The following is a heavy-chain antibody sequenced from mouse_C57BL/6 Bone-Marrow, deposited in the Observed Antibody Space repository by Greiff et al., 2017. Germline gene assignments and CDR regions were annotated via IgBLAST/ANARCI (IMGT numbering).Heavy chain of an antibody. V-gene: IGHV1-81*01. Sequence: VQRVESGAELARPGASVKLSCKASGYTFTSYGISWVKQRTGQGLEWIGEIYHRSGNTYYNEKFKGKATLTADKSSSTAYMELRSLTSEDSAVYFCARFAYWGQGTLVTVSA. CDR1: GYTFTSYG. J-gene: IGHJ3*01. CDR2: IYHRSGNT. CDR3: ARFAY.